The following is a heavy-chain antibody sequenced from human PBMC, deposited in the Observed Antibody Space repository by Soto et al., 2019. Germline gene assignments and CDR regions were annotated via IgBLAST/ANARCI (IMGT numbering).Heavy chain of an antibody. J-gene: IGHJ4*02. V-gene: IGHV3-30*18. D-gene: IGHD3-10*01. CDR2: ISYDGSNK. Sequence: PGGSLRLSCAASGFTFSSYGMHWVRQAPGKGPEWVAVISYDGSNKYYADSVKGRFTISRDNSKNTLYLQMNSLRAEDTAVYYCAKSGSGTYYFDYWGQGTLVTVSS. CDR3: AKSGSGTYYFDY. CDR1: GFTFSSYG.